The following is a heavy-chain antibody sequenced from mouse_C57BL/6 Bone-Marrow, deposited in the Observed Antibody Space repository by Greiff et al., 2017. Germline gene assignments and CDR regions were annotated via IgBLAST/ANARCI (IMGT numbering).Heavy chain of an antibody. CDR3: ARHEVGRNWFAY. CDR1: GYTFTEYT. Sequence: VQLVESGAELVKPGASVKLSCKASGYTFTEYTIHWVKQRSGQGLEWIGWFYPGSGSIKYNEKFKDKATLTADKSSSTVYMELSRLTSEDAAVYFCARHEVGRNWFAYWGQGTLVTVSA. V-gene: IGHV1-62-2*01. J-gene: IGHJ3*01. CDR2: FYPGSGSI.